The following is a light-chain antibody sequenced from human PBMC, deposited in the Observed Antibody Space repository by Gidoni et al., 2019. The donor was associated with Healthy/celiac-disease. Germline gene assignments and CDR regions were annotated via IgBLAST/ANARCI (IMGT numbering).Light chain of an antibody. CDR2: GAS. J-gene: IGKJ1*01. CDR1: QSVSSSY. CDR3: QQYGSSPRT. Sequence: DMVVTQSPATLSLSPGERATLSRRASQSVSSSYLAWYQQKPGQAPRLLIYGASSRATGIPDRFSGSGAGTDFTLTISRLEPEDFAVYYCQQYGSSPRTFGQGTKVEIK. V-gene: IGKV3-20*01.